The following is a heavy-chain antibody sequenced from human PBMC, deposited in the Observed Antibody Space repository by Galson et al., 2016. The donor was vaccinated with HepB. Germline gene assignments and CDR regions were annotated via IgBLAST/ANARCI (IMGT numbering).Heavy chain of an antibody. CDR1: GYTFVDYY. D-gene: IGHD5-18*01. J-gene: IGHJ4*02. Sequence: SVTVSCKASGYTFVDYYVTWVRQAPGQGLEWMGWISPYNGNTRSAQKVQGRVTMTTDRSTTKAYLELKSLGSDGTAVYYCAGRMDTHMAAFDYWGQGTLVTVSS. CDR2: ISPYNGNT. V-gene: IGHV1-18*01. CDR3: AGRMDTHMAAFDY.